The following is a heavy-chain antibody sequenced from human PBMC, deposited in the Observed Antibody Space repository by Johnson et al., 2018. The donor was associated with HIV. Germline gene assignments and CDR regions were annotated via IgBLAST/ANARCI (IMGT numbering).Heavy chain of an antibody. CDR3: ARGHMGRGVTHAFDI. J-gene: IGHJ3*02. V-gene: IGHV3-13*01. D-gene: IGHD3-10*01. CDR1: GFTFSSYD. Sequence: VQLVESGGGLVQPGGSLRLSCAASGFTFSSYDMHWVRQATGKGLEWVSAIGTAGDTYYPGSVKGRFTISRENAKNSLYLQMNSLRAEDTAVYYCARGHMGRGVTHAFDIWGQGTVVTVSS. CDR2: IGTAGDT.